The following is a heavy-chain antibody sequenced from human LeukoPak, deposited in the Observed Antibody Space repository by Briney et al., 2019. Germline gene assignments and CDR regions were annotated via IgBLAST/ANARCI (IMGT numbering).Heavy chain of an antibody. V-gene: IGHV4-4*07. CDR2: IYTSGST. D-gene: IGHD2-8*02. CDR3: ARDRGVYYYYYMDV. J-gene: IGHJ6*03. Sequence: SETLSLTCTVSGGSISSYYWSWIRQPAGKGLEWIGRIYTSGSTNYNPSLKNRVTMSVDTSKNQFSLKLSSVTAADTAVYYCARDRGVYYYYYMDVWGKGTTVTISS. CDR1: GGSISSYY.